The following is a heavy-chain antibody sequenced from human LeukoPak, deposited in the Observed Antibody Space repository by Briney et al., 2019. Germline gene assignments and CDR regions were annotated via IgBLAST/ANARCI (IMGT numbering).Heavy chain of an antibody. D-gene: IGHD3-22*01. Sequence: AASVKVSCKGSGYTFTGYFMHWVRQAPGQGLEWMGWINPNSGGTNYAQKFQGRVTMTRDTSISTAYMELSRLRSDDTAVYYCARDERYDSSGYPFDYWGQGTLVTVSS. V-gene: IGHV1-2*02. J-gene: IGHJ4*02. CDR1: GYTFTGYF. CDR3: ARDERYDSSGYPFDY. CDR2: INPNSGGT.